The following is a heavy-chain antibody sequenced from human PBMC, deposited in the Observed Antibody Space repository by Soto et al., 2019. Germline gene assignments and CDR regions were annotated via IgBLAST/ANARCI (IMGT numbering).Heavy chain of an antibody. D-gene: IGHD6-19*01. V-gene: IGHV1-69*01. CDR2: VIPTQRTT. Sequence: QVQLVQSGAEVKKPGTSVRVSCKASGDTFIGYSISWVRQAPGQGLEWMGWVIPTQRTTKYAQRFQGRVTMSVDQFASTTYMELSSLRPKDTALYYCVIDRLIVAVSVGRMDVWGQGTTVTVSS. CDR1: GDTFIGYS. J-gene: IGHJ6*02. CDR3: VIDRLIVAVSVGRMDV.